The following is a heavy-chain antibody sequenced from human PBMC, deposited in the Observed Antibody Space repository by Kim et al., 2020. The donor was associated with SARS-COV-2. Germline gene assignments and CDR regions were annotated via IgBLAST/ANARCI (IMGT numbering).Heavy chain of an antibody. CDR1: GFTFSSYV. J-gene: IGHJ4*02. CDR2: ISGSGDST. V-gene: IGHV3-23*01. CDR3: AKGGGAGHVLRYLDWLPLDY. Sequence: GGSLRLSCAPSGFTFSSYVMSWVRQAPGKGLEWVSGISGSGDSTYYADSVKGRFTISRDNSKNTLYLQMNSLRAEDTAVYYCAKGGGAGHVLRYLDWLPLDYWGQGTLVTVSS. D-gene: IGHD3-9*01.